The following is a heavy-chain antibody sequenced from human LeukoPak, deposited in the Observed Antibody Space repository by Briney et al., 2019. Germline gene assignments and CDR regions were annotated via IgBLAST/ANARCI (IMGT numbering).Heavy chain of an antibody. CDR1: GGSISRYH. V-gene: IGHV4-4*07. D-gene: IGHD6-19*01. J-gene: IGHJ3*02. CDR3: ARQPAPYSSGWYDGFDI. Sequence: SETLSLTCTVSGGSISRYHWSWIRQPAGKGLEWIGRIYTSGSTNYNPSLKSRVTMSVDTSKNQFSLKLSSVTAADTAVYYCARQPAPYSSGWYDGFDIWGQRTMVTVSA. CDR2: IYTSGST.